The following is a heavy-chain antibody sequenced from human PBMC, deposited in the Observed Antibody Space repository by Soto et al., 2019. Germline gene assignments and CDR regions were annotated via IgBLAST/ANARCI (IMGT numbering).Heavy chain of an antibody. CDR2: IYHSGST. CDR3: ARENNVFPGGYFDY. D-gene: IGHD2-21*01. Sequence: QLQLQESGSGLVKPSQTLSLTCAVSGGSISSGGYSWSWIRQPPGKGLEWIGYIYHSGSTYYTPSIRSRVTIAVDRSNNQFSLKLRSVTSAYTAVYYCARENNVFPGGYFDYWGQGTLVTVSS. V-gene: IGHV4-30-2*01. CDR1: GGSISSGGYS. J-gene: IGHJ4*02.